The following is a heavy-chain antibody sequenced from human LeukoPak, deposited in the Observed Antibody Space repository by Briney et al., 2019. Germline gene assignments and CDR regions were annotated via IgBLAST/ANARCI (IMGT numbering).Heavy chain of an antibody. V-gene: IGHV3-7*01. D-gene: IGHD1-26*01. J-gene: IGHJ4*02. Sequence: GGSLRLSCAASGFRFGDYWMTWARHIPGKGLEWVANIKQDGAEKHYAESVEGRFIISRDNAKNSLYLEMDSLKVEDTAVYYRARVGAWDLQRVFEYWGQGTLVTVSS. CDR3: ARVGAWDLQRVFEY. CDR2: IKQDGAEK. CDR1: GFRFGDYW.